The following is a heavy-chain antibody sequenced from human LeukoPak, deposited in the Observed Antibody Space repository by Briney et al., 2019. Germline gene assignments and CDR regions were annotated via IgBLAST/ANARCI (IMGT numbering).Heavy chain of an antibody. J-gene: IGHJ4*02. CDR3: ARVPHRVTLVDY. V-gene: IGHV1-18*01. D-gene: IGHD5-18*01. CDR2: ISAYNGNT. Sequence: ASVKVSCKASGYTFPSYGISWVRQAPGQGLEWMGWISAYNGNTNYAQKLQGRVTMTTDTSTSTAYMELRSLRSDDTAVYYCARVPHRVTLVDYWGQGTLATVSS. CDR1: GYTFPSYG.